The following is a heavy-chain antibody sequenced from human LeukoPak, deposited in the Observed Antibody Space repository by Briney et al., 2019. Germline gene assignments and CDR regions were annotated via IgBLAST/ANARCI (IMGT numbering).Heavy chain of an antibody. J-gene: IGHJ4*02. CDR1: GYTFTGYY. Sequence: ASVKVSCKASGYTFTGYYMHWVRQAPGQGLEWMGWINPNSGGTNYAQKFQGRVTMTRDTSISTAYMEPSRLRSDDTAVYYCARDLDYDSSGYYYGSFDYWGQGTLVTVSS. D-gene: IGHD3-22*01. CDR2: INPNSGGT. CDR3: ARDLDYDSSGYYYGSFDY. V-gene: IGHV1-2*02.